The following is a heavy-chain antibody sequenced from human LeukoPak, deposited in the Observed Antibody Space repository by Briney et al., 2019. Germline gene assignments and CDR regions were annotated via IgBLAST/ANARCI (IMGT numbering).Heavy chain of an antibody. Sequence: GESLQISSKGSGHSFTSYWIGWVRPMPGKGLEWMGIIYPGDSDTRYSPSFEGQVTISVDKSISTAYLQWSSLKASDTAMYYCARHLRGYSGYDFDYWGQGTPVTVSS. CDR2: IYPGDSDT. D-gene: IGHD5-12*01. CDR3: ARHLRGYSGYDFDY. J-gene: IGHJ4*02. CDR1: GHSFTSYW. V-gene: IGHV5-51*01.